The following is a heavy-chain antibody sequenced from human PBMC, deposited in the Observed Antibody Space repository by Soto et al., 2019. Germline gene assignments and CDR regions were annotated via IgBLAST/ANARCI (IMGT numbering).Heavy chain of an antibody. J-gene: IGHJ4*02. V-gene: IGHV1-46*01. CDR2: INPSGGST. CDR1: GYTFTSYY. CDR3: ARTTMTFYYFDF. D-gene: IGHD4-17*01. Sequence: ASVKVSCKASGYTFTSYYMHWVRQAPGQGLEWMGIINPSGGSTRYAQKFQGRVTMTRDTSTSTVYMELSSLRSEDTAVYYCARTTMTFYYFDFWGQGSLVTVSS.